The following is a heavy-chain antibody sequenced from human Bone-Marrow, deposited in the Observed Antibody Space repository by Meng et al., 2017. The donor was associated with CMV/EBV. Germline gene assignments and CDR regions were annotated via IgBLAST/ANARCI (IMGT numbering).Heavy chain of an antibody. D-gene: IGHD1-26*01. Sequence: ASVKVSCKASGYTFTGYYMHWVRQAPGQGLEWMGWINPNSGGTHYAQKFHGRVTMTRDTSISTAYMELSRLRSDDTAVYYCARVRLVGGRYSGLGYWGQGALVTIYS. V-gene: IGHV1-2*02. J-gene: IGHJ4*02. CDR2: INPNSGGT. CDR3: ARVRLVGGRYSGLGY. CDR1: GYTFTGYY.